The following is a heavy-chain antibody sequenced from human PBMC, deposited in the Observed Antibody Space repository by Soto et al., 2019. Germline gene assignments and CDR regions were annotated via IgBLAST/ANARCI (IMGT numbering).Heavy chain of an antibody. J-gene: IGHJ5*02. CDR1: GYTFTIYG. V-gene: IGHV1-18*01. CDR2: ISAYNGNT. Sequence: QVQLVQSGAEVKKPGASVKVSCKASGYTFTIYGISWVRQAPGQGLEWMGWISAYNGNTNYAQKLQGRVTMTTDTSTSTAYMELRSLRSDDTAVYYCARDLQGVPAAINWFDPWGQGTLVTVSS. D-gene: IGHD2-2*01. CDR3: ARDLQGVPAAINWFDP.